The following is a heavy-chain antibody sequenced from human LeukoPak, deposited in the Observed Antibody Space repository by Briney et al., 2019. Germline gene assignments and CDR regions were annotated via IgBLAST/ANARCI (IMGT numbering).Heavy chain of an antibody. CDR3: ARMVRGVIISPGENWFDP. Sequence: ASVTVSCKASGYTFTSYDINWVRQAPGQGLEWMGWMNPNSGNTGYAQKFQGRVTMTRNTSISTAYMELSSLRSEDTAVYYCARMVRGVIISPGENWFDPWGQGTLVTVSS. D-gene: IGHD3-10*01. CDR2: MNPNSGNT. V-gene: IGHV1-8*01. CDR1: GYTFTSYD. J-gene: IGHJ5*02.